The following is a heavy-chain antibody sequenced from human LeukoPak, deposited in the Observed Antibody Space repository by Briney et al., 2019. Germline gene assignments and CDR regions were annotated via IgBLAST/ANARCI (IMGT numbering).Heavy chain of an antibody. V-gene: IGHV2-70*04. D-gene: IGHD3-16*02. CDR2: IDWDGDK. Sequence: SGPALVKPTQTLTLTCTFSGFSLSTSGMRVSWIRQPPGKALEWLARIDWDGDKFYSTSLKTRLTISKDTSKNQVVLTMTNMDPVDTATYYCAREGGIMITFGGVIEPYYFDYWGQGTLVTVSS. CDR1: GFSLSTSGMR. CDR3: AREGGIMITFGGVIEPYYFDY. J-gene: IGHJ4*02.